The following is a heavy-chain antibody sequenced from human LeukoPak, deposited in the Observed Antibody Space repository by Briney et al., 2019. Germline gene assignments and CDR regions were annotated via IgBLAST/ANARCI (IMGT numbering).Heavy chain of an antibody. Sequence: PGGSLRLSCAASGFTFSSYWMSWVRQAPGKGLEWVSSISSSSSYIYYADSVKGRFTISRDNAKNSLYLQMNSLRAEDTAVYYCARDYYDSSGYYHYFDYWGQGTLVTVSS. J-gene: IGHJ4*02. D-gene: IGHD3-22*01. CDR3: ARDYYDSSGYYHYFDY. CDR1: GFTFSSYW. CDR2: ISSSSSYI. V-gene: IGHV3-21*01.